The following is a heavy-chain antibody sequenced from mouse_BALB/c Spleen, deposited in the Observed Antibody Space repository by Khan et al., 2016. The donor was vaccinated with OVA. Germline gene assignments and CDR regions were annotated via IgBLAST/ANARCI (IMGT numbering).Heavy chain of an antibody. D-gene: IGHD1-1*02. CDR2: ISTYYGDA. CDR1: GYTFTDYP. V-gene: IGHV1S137*01. J-gene: IGHJ3*01. Sequence: QVQLQQSGAELVRPGVSVKISCKGSGYTFTDYPMHWVKQSHAKSLEWIGVISTYYGDADYNQKFKGKATMTVDKSSSTSYMELARLTSEDSAIXVGERGGGGDRFAYWGQGTLVTLSA. CDR3: ERGGGGDRFAY.